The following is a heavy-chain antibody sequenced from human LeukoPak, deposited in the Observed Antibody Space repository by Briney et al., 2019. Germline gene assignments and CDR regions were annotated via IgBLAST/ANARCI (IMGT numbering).Heavy chain of an antibody. Sequence: PGGSLRLSCAASGFTFSSYAMSWVRQAPGKGLEWVSAISGSGSTIYYADSVKGRFTISRDNAKNSLYLQMNSLRAEDTAVYYCASTNSGYTPGTFDYWGQGTLVTVSS. V-gene: IGHV3-23*01. CDR3: ASTNSGYTPGTFDY. J-gene: IGHJ4*02. CDR1: GFTFSSYA. CDR2: ISGSGSTI. D-gene: IGHD3-22*01.